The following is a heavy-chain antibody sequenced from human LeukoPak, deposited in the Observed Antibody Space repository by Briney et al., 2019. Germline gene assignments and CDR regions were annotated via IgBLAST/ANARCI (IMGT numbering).Heavy chain of an antibody. D-gene: IGHD6-19*01. CDR3: ARAKAVAGAYTWFDP. CDR1: GGSISSYY. Sequence: PSETLSLTCTVSGGSISSYYWSWIRQPPGKGLEWIGYIYYSGSTNYNPSLKSRLTISVDASKNQFSLKLSSVTATDTAVYYCARAKAVAGAYTWFDPWGQGTLVTVSS. J-gene: IGHJ5*02. CDR2: IYYSGST. V-gene: IGHV4-59*08.